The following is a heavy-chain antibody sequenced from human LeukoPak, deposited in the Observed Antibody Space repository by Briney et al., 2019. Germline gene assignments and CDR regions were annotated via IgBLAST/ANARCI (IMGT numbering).Heavy chain of an antibody. D-gene: IGHD3-10*01. CDR3: ARVELGWFGGKEGFDY. CDR1: GFTFSSYS. CDR2: ISSGYPTI. Sequence: GGSLRLSCAASGFTFSSYSINWVRQAPGKGLEWVSYISSGYPTIYYADSVKGRFTISRDNAKNSLYLQMNSLRAEDTAVYYCARVELGWFGGKEGFDYWGQGTLVTVSS. V-gene: IGHV3-48*01. J-gene: IGHJ4*02.